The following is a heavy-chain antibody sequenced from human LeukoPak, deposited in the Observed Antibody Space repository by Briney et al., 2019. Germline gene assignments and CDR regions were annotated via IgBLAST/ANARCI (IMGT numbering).Heavy chain of an antibody. Sequence: PSETLPLTCAVYGGSFSGYYWSWIRQPPGKGLEWIGEINHSGSTNYNPSLKSRVTISVDTSKNQFSLKLSSVTAADTAVYYCARETGNSAFDYWGQGTLVTVSS. CDR1: GGSFSGYY. J-gene: IGHJ4*02. CDR3: ARETGNSAFDY. CDR2: INHSGST. V-gene: IGHV4-34*09. D-gene: IGHD4-23*01.